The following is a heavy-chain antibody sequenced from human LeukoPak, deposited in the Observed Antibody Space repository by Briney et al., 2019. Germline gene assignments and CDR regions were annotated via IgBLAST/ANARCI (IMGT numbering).Heavy chain of an antibody. V-gene: IGHV3-23*01. J-gene: IGHJ6*03. CDR1: GFTFSSYA. D-gene: IGHD3-16*01. CDR3: AKLGGHPLHNYYVGV. CDR2: ILDSGYST. Sequence: QPGGSLRLSCAASGFTFSSYAMSWARQAPGKGLEWVSGILDSGYSTYYANSVKGRFTISRDNSNNTLYLQMNSLRAEDTAVYYCAKLGGHPLHNYYVGVWGKGTTVAVSS.